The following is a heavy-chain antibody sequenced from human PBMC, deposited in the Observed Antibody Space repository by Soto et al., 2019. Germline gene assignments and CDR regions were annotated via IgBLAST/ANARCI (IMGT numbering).Heavy chain of an antibody. CDR1: GFTFSGSA. J-gene: IGHJ4*02. CDR3: TRLGSSGGGY. Sequence: EVQLVESGGGLVQPGGSLKLSCAASGFTFSGSAMHWVRQASGKGLEWVGRIRSKANSYATAYAASVKGRFTISRDDSHDTGYLQRTRLKTEDTAVYYCTRLGSSGGGYWGQGTLVTVSS. V-gene: IGHV3-73*01. CDR2: IRSKANSYAT. D-gene: IGHD6-25*01.